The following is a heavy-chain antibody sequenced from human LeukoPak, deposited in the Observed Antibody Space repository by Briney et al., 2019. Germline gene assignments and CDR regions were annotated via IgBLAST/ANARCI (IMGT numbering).Heavy chain of an antibody. CDR1: GYTFTTYD. CDR3: ARGRVLYDFWSGYYSSIEVWGFDP. Sequence: ASVKVSCKASGYTFTTYDINWVRQATGQGLEWMGWMNPNSGNTDYAQKFQGRVTMTRNTSISTAYMELSSLRSEDTAVYYCARGRVLYDFWSGYYSSIEVWGFDPWGQGTLVTVSS. CDR2: MNPNSGNT. D-gene: IGHD3-3*01. J-gene: IGHJ5*02. V-gene: IGHV1-8*01.